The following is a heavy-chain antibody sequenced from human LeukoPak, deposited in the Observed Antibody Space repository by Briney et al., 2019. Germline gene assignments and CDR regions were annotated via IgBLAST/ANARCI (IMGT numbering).Heavy chain of an antibody. CDR1: GFTFSSYS. J-gene: IGHJ4*02. CDR3: ARDGQWELLFPAYFDY. CDR2: ISSSSSYI. D-gene: IGHD1-26*01. V-gene: IGHV3-21*01. Sequence: GGSLRLSCAASGFTFSSYSMNWVRQAPGKGLEWVSSISSSSSYIYYADSVKGRFTIPRDNAKNSLYLQMNSLRAEDTAVYYCARDGQWELLFPAYFDYWGQGTLVTVSS.